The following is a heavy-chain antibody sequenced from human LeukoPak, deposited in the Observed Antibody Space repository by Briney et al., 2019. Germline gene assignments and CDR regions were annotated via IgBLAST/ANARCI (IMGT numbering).Heavy chain of an antibody. V-gene: IGHV4-59*08. D-gene: IGHD3-3*01. Sequence: SETLSLTCTVSGGSISSYYWSWIRQPPGKGLEWIGYIYYSGSTNYNPSLKSRVTISVDTSKNQFSLKLSSVTAADTAVYYCARGSPLLRFLEWLPNWFDPWGQGTLVTVSS. J-gene: IGHJ5*02. CDR3: ARGSPLLRFLEWLPNWFDP. CDR1: GGSISSYY. CDR2: IYYSGST.